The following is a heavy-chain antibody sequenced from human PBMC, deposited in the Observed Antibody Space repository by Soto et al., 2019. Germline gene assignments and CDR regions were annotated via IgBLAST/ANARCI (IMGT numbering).Heavy chain of an antibody. CDR1: GFTFDDYT. Sequence: GSLRLSCAASGFTFDDYTMHWVRQAPGKGLEWVSLISWDGGSTYYADSVKGRFTISRDNSKNSLYLQMNSLRTEDTALYYCAKGYPRDPQDYWGRRTPVTVSS. CDR3: AKGYPRDPQDY. CDR2: ISWDGGST. V-gene: IGHV3-43*01. J-gene: IGHJ4*02. D-gene: IGHD5-18*01.